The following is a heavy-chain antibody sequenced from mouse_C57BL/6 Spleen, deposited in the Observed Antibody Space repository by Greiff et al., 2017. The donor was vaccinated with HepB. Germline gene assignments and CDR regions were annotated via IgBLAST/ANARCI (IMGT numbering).Heavy chain of an antibody. Sequence: QVQLQQPGAELVRPGSSVKLSCKASGYTFTSYWMDWVKQRPGQGLEWIGNIYPSDSETHYNQKFKDKATLTVDKSSSTAYMQLSSLTSEDSAVYYCASFGYYGSSYYFDYWGQGTTLTVSS. D-gene: IGHD1-1*01. CDR1: GYTFTSYW. V-gene: IGHV1-61*01. CDR3: ASFGYYGSSYYFDY. CDR2: IYPSDSET. J-gene: IGHJ2*01.